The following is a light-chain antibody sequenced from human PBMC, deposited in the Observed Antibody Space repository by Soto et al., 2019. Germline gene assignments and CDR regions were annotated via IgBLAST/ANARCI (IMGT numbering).Light chain of an antibody. CDR3: QQYGSSPWP. V-gene: IGKV3-20*01. CDR2: GAS. Sequence: IRLTQAPGTLSLSPGDRATLSCRASQSVSGSYLAWYQQKPGQAPRLLIYGASNRATGIPDRFSGSGSGTDFTLTISRLEPEDFAVYYCQQYGSSPWPFGQGTKVDIK. CDR1: QSVSGSY. J-gene: IGKJ1*01.